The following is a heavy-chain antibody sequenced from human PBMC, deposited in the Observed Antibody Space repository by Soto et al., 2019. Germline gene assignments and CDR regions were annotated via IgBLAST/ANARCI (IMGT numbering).Heavy chain of an antibody. Sequence: GESLKISCKGSGYSFPSYWIGWVRQMPGKGLEWMGIIYPGDSDTRYSPSFQGQVTISADKSISTAYLQWSSLKASDTAMYYCARQASAGGVVIPSVVWGQGTTVTVSS. J-gene: IGHJ6*02. D-gene: IGHD3-22*01. V-gene: IGHV5-51*01. CDR1: GYSFPSYW. CDR2: IYPGDSDT. CDR3: ARQASAGGVVIPSVV.